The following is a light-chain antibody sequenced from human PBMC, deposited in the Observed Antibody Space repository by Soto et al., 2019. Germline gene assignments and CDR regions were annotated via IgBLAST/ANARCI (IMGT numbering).Light chain of an antibody. J-gene: IGKJ1*01. CDR2: RAS. CDR1: QSISSW. Sequence: DIQMTQSPSTLSASVGDRVIITCRASQSISSWLAWYQQKPGKAPDLLIYRASTLKTGIPSRFSGSGYGTEFTLTISNLQPDDFATYYCQQYDRASWTFGPGTKVEIK. V-gene: IGKV1-5*03. CDR3: QQYDRASWT.